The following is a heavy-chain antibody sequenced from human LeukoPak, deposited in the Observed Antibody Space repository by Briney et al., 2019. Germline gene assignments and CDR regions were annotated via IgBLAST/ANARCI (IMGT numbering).Heavy chain of an antibody. CDR3: ARGGYCSGGSCSDY. J-gene: IGHJ4*02. CDR1: GGSISSGGYY. Sequence: PSETLSLTCTVSGGSISSGGYYWRWIRQHPGKGLEWIGYIYYSGSTYYNPSLKSRVTISVDTSKNQFSLKLSSVTAADTAVYYCARGGYCSGGSCSDYWGQGTLVTVSS. D-gene: IGHD2-15*01. CDR2: IYYSGST. V-gene: IGHV4-31*03.